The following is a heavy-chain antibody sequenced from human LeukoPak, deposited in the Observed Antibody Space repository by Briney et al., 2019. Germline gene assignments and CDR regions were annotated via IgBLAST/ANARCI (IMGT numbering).Heavy chain of an antibody. Sequence: SETLSLTCTVSGGSISSYYWSWIRQPAGKGLEWIGRIYTSGSTNYNPSLKSRVTMSVDTSKNQFSLKLSSVTAADTAVYYCARDRSGRFLEWTGSWFDPWGQGTLVTVPS. CDR2: IYTSGST. J-gene: IGHJ5*02. CDR3: ARDRSGRFLEWTGSWFDP. CDR1: GGSISSYY. D-gene: IGHD3-3*01. V-gene: IGHV4-4*07.